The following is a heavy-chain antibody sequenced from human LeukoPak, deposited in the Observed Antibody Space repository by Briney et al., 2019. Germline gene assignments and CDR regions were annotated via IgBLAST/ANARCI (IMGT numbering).Heavy chain of an antibody. D-gene: IGHD5-18*01. CDR2: INPYSGGT. CDR3: ARVADTVMGMVDY. V-gene: IGHV1-2*02. Sequence: ASVKVSCKASGYTFTGYYIHWVRQAPGQGLEWMGWINPYSGGTKFAQNFQGRVTMTRDTSIGTAYMHLSRVTSDDTAVYFCARVADTVMGMVDYWGQGTLVTVSS. J-gene: IGHJ4*02. CDR1: GYTFTGYY.